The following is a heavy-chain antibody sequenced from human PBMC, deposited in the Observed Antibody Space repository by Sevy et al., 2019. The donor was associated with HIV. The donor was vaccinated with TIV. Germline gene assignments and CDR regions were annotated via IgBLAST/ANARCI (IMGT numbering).Heavy chain of an antibody. D-gene: IGHD6-19*01. J-gene: IGHJ4*02. Sequence: GGSLRLYCAASGFSVSSHAMHWVRQAPGKGLEWVALLSYDGGAQYYVDSVKGRFSISRDNSKNILYLQMNSLRPADTALYYCTSDAGYSVGWYPSNYWGQGTLVTVSS. CDR2: LSYDGGAQ. CDR3: TSDAGYSVGWYPSNY. CDR1: GFSVSSHA. V-gene: IGHV3-30*04.